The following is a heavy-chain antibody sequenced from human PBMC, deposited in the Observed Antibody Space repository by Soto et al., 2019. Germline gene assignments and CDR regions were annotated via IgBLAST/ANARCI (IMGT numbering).Heavy chain of an antibody. J-gene: IGHJ6*02. CDR1: GFTFSSYA. Sequence: GGSLRLSCAPSGFTFSSYAMSWVRQAPGKGLEWVSAINGGGTTTFYADSVKGRFTISRDNSKSTLYLQMNSLRAEDTALYYCAKGRSYYYYYGVDVWGQGTTVTVSS. CDR3: AKGRSYYYYYGVDV. V-gene: IGHV3-23*01. CDR2: INGGGTTT.